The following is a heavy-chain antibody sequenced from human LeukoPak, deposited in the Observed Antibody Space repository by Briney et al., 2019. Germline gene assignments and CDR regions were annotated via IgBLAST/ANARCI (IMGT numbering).Heavy chain of an antibody. D-gene: IGHD3-22*01. CDR3: ARRYYDSSGSFDI. CDR1: VYSFTSYW. V-gene: IGHV5-51*01. CDR2: IYPGESDT. J-gene: IGHJ3*02. Sequence: GSSLQISCKGSVYSFTSYWICCVRQMPGKRLEWMGIIYPGESDTRYSPSFQGQVNISADKSISTAYLQWSSLEASDTAMYYCARRYYDSSGSFDIWGQGTMVSVSS.